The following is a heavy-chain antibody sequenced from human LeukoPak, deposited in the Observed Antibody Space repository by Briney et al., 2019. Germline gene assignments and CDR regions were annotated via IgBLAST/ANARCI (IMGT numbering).Heavy chain of an antibody. J-gene: IGHJ4*02. CDR2: ISESDGST. CDR3: ARQSGYYYGGYFDY. Sequence: PGGSLRLSCAASGSTFSRYAMSWVRQAPGKGLEWLSAISESDGSTYYADSVKGRFTISRDNSKNTLYLQMNSLRAEDTAVYYCARQSGYYYGGYFDYWGQGTLVTVSS. CDR1: GSTFSRYA. D-gene: IGHD3-22*01. V-gene: IGHV3-23*01.